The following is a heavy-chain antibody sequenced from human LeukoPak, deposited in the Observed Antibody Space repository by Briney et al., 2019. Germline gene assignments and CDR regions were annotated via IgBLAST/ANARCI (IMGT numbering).Heavy chain of an antibody. V-gene: IGHV3-30-3*01. D-gene: IGHD3-10*01. CDR1: GFTFSSYA. CDR2: ISYDGSNK. CDR3: ARDLPAGSY. J-gene: IGHJ4*02. Sequence: PGGSLRLSCAASGFTFSSYAMHWVRQAPGKGLEWVAVISYDGSNKYYADSVKGRFTISRDNSKNTLYLQMNSLRDEDTAVYYCARDLPAGSYWGQGTLVTVSS.